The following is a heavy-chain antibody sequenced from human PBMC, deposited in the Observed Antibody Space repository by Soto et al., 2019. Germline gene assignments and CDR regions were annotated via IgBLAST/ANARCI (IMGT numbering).Heavy chain of an antibody. V-gene: IGHV3-72*01. Sequence: EVQMVESGGGLVQPGRSLRLSCAASGFIFSDHYMDWVRQAPGKGLEWVGRIRDKANSYNTEYAASVKGRFTISRDDSKNSLYLQMNSLKIEDTAVYYCARGDDYDDGVYASDIWGQGTMVTVSS. CDR2: IRDKANSYNT. J-gene: IGHJ3*02. D-gene: IGHD4-17*01. CDR3: ARGDDYDDGVYASDI. CDR1: GFIFSDHY.